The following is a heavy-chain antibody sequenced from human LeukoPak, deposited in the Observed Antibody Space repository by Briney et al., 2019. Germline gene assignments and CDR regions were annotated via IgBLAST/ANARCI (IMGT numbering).Heavy chain of an antibody. J-gene: IGHJ4*02. CDR3: ASLGSYYYDSSGYFV. CDR2: ISSSSSYI. V-gene: IGHV3-21*01. Sequence: PGGSLRLSCAASGFTFSSYSMNWVRQAPGKGLEWVSSISSSSSYIYYADSVKGRFTISRDNAKNSLYLQMNSLRAEDTAVYYCASLGSYYYDSSGYFVWGQGTLVTVSS. D-gene: IGHD3-22*01. CDR1: GFTFSSYS.